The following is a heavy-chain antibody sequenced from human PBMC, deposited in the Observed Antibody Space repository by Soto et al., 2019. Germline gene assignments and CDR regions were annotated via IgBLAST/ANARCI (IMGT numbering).Heavy chain of an antibody. CDR1: GGTFGNSA. V-gene: IGHV1-69*12. Sequence: QVQLVQSGAEVKKPGSSVNVSCKTSGGTFGNSAVTWVRQAPGQGLEWLGGIVPMFGTANYAQKFQGRFTISADESTITAYMALNSLKTDDTAVYYCARDGDPQSAFWSGPLGGGRFDPWGQGTLVTVSS. CDR3: ARDGDPQSAFWSGPLGGGRFDP. D-gene: IGHD3-3*01. J-gene: IGHJ5*02. CDR2: IVPMFGTA.